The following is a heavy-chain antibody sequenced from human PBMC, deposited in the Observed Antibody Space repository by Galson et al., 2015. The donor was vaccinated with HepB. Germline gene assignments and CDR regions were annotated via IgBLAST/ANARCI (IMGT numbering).Heavy chain of an antibody. J-gene: IGHJ4*01. CDR1: GGSISSYY. D-gene: IGHD6-6*01. CDR2: IYTSGST. Sequence: ETLSLTCTVSGGSISSYYWSWIRQPAGKGLEWIGRIYTSGSTNYNPSLKSRVTMSVDTSKNQFSLKLSSVTAADTAVYYCAISGIAARRRTFDYWGQGTLVTVSS. V-gene: IGHV4-4*07. CDR3: AISGIAARRRTFDY.